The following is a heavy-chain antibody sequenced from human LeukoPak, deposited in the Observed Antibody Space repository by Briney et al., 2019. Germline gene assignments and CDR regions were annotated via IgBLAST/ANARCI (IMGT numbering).Heavy chain of an antibody. V-gene: IGHV3-7*01. CDR2: IKQDGSEK. D-gene: IGHD3-10*01. CDR3: ARDRGYYYGSGSYSLGYYYYYMDV. CDR1: GFTFDDYG. J-gene: IGHJ6*03. Sequence: GGSLRPSCAASGFTFDDYGMSWVRQAPGKGLEWVANIKQDGSEKYYVDSVKGRFTISRDNAKNSLYLQMNSLRAEDTAVYYCARDRGYYYGSGSYSLGYYYYYMDVWGKGTTVTISS.